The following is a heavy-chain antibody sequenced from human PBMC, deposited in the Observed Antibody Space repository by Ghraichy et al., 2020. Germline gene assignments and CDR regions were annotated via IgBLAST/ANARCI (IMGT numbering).Heavy chain of an antibody. CDR3: ARGLLFGYYYYYYMDV. CDR1: GGSFSGYY. J-gene: IGHJ6*03. D-gene: IGHD3-10*02. CDR2: INHSGST. V-gene: IGHV4-34*01. Sequence: SETLSLTCAVYGGSFSGYYWSWIRQPPGKGLEWIGEINHSGSTNYNPSLKSRVTISVDTSKNQFSLKLSSVTAADTAVYYCARGLLFGYYYYYYMDVWGKGTTVTVSS.